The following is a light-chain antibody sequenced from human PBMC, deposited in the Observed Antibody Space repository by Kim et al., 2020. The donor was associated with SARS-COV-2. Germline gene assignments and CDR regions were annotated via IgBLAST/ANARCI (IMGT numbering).Light chain of an antibody. Sequence: QSIPIACTGTSSDVGSYNLVSWYQQHPGKAPKLMIYEVSKRPSGVSNRFSGSKSGNTASLTISGLQAEDEADYYCRSYAGSSTFVVFGGGTQLTVL. J-gene: IGLJ2*01. CDR3: RSYAGSSTFVV. V-gene: IGLV2-23*02. CDR1: SSDVGSYNL. CDR2: EVS.